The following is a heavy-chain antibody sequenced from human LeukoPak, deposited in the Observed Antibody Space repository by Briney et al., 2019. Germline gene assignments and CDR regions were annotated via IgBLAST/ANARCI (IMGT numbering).Heavy chain of an antibody. Sequence: GGSLRLSRAASGFTFSSYEMNWVRQAPGKGLEWVSYISGSGRTIDYADSVKGRFTISRDNTKNSVYLQMSSLRAEDTAIYFCVRDAVMSPEVLLTAWDYFDCWGQGTLVTVSS. CDR3: VRDAVMSPEVLLTAWDYFDC. CDR2: ISGSGRTI. D-gene: IGHD2-21*01. V-gene: IGHV3-48*03. CDR1: GFTFSSYE. J-gene: IGHJ4*02.